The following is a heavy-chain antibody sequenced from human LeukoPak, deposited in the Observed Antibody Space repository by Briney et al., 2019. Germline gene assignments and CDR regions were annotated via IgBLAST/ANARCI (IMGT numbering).Heavy chain of an antibody. Sequence: GGSLRLSCAASGFTFSSYSMNWVRQAPGKGLEWVSSISSSSSYIYYADSVKGRFTISRDNAKNSLYLQMNSLRAEDTAVYYCARDPGTYYFDHWGQGTLVTVSS. CDR1: GFTFSSYS. CDR3: ARDPGTYYFDH. D-gene: IGHD1-1*01. CDR2: ISSSSSYI. V-gene: IGHV3-21*01. J-gene: IGHJ4*02.